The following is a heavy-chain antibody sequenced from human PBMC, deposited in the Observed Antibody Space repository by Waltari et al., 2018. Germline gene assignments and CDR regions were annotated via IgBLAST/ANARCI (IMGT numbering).Heavy chain of an antibody. Sequence: ELQLGEPGGALVRPGGSLRPSCAATGFPVRRNSIHWVRQAPGKGPEWLSVIYSGGSTDYADSVKGRFTISRDNSKNTLYLQMDSLTAEDTAIYYCARGAFRAYQPLLYFDYWGLGTPVTVSS. CDR2: IYSGGST. V-gene: IGHV3-66*01. D-gene: IGHD2-15*01. CDR3: ARGAFRAYQPLLYFDY. J-gene: IGHJ4*02. CDR1: GFPVRRNS.